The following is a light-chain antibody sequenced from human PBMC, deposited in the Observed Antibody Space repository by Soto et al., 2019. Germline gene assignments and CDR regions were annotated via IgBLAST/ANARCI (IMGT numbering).Light chain of an antibody. Sequence: EIVLTQSPGTLSLYPGERATLSCRASQSVSGTYLAWYQQKPGQAPRLLIYGASSRATDIPDRFSGSGSGTDFALTISRLEPEDFAVYYCQQYGSSPPEGTLGQGTKVDIK. V-gene: IGKV3-20*01. CDR1: QSVSGTY. J-gene: IGKJ1*01. CDR2: GAS. CDR3: QQYGSSPPEGT.